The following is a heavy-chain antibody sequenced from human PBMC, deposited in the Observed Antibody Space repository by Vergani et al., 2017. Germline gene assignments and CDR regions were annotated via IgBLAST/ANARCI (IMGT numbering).Heavy chain of an antibody. CDR3: ARGALSQRRKLLPIHYFDY. CDR2: ISSSSSYI. V-gene: IGHV3-21*01. CDR1: GFTFSYYY. Sequence: EVQLVESGGGLVQPGGSLRLSCTASGFTFSYYYMSGVRQAPGKGLEWVSSISSSSSYIYYADSVKGRFTISRDNAKNSLYLQMNSLRAEDTAVYYCARGALSQRRKLLPIHYFDYWGQGTLVTVSS. J-gene: IGHJ4*02. D-gene: IGHD2-15*01.